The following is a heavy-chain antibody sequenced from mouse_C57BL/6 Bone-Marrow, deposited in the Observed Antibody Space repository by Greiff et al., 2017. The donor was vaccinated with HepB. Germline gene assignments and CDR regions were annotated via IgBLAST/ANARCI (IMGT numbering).Heavy chain of an antibody. D-gene: IGHD1-1*01. V-gene: IGHV7-1*01. J-gene: IGHJ3*01. Sequence: EVKLVDSGGGLVQSGRSLRLSCATSGFTFSDFYMEWVRQAPGKGLGWIAASRNKANDYTTEYSASVKGRFIVSRDTSQSIIYLQMNALRAEDTAIYYCAREDYYGSSPFAYWGQGTLVTVSA. CDR1: GFTFSDFY. CDR3: AREDYYGSSPFAY. CDR2: SRNKANDYTT.